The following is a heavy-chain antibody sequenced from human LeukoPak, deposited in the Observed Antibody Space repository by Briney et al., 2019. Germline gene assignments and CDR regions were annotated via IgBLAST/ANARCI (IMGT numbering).Heavy chain of an antibody. J-gene: IGHJ5*02. Sequence: GASVKVSCKASGGTFSSYAISWGSEGPGEGLEWMGGIILIFGTANYAQKFQGRVTITADESTSTAYMELSSLRSEDTAVYYCARGGELPYNWFDPWGQGTLVTVSS. D-gene: IGHD1-7*01. CDR1: GGTFSSYA. V-gene: IGHV1-69*13. CDR3: ARGGELPYNWFDP. CDR2: IILIFGTA.